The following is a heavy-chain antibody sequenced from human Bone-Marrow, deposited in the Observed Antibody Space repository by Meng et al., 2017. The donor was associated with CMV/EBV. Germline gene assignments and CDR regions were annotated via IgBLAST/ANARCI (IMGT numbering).Heavy chain of an antibody. D-gene: IGHD5-18*01. CDR1: GFTFSSYS. CDR2: ISGRSNYI. J-gene: IGHJ6*02. Sequence: GGSLRLSCAASGFTFSSYSMNWVRQAPGKGLEWVSSISGRSNYIYYVDSMKGRFTISRDNAKNSLYLVMNSLRVEDTAVYYCARDHRGDTARGDSMDVWGQGTTVTVSS. V-gene: IGHV3-21*01. CDR3: ARDHRGDTARGDSMDV.